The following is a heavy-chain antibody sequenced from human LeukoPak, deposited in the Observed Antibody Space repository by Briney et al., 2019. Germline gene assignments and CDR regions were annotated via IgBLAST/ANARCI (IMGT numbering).Heavy chain of an antibody. CDR3: AREGTVTVDLRFDP. J-gene: IGHJ5*02. CDR1: GFTFSSYS. CDR2: ISSSSSYI. V-gene: IGHV3-21*01. Sequence: PGGSLRLSCAASGFTFSSYSMNWVRQAPGKGLGWVSSISSSSSYIYYADSVKGRFTISRDNAKNSLYLQMNSLRAEDTAVYYCAREGTVTVDLRFDPWGQGTLVTVSS. D-gene: IGHD4-11*01.